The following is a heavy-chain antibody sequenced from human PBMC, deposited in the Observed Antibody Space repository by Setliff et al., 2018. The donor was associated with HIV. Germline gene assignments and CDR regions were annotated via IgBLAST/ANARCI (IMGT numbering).Heavy chain of an antibody. CDR2: FNTYNGNT. D-gene: IGHD6-6*01. V-gene: IGHV1-18*01. Sequence: ASVKVSCKTSGYTFNSYGISWVRQAPGQGLEWMGWFNTYNGNTNYAQKLQGRVTFTTDTSTNTAYMELRSLISDDTAVYYCSRDAPHNTGAAPGYWGQGTLVTVSS. J-gene: IGHJ4*02. CDR3: SRDAPHNTGAAPGY. CDR1: GYTFNSYG.